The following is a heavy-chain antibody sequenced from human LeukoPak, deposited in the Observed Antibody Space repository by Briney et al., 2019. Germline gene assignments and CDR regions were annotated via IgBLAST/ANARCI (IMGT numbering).Heavy chain of an antibody. Sequence: SETLSLTCTVSGGSISSGSYYWSWIRQPAGKGLEWIGRIYTSGSTNYNPSLKSRVTISVDTSKNQFSLKLSSVTAADTAVYYCATVGDYYDSSGYRAFDIWGQGTMVTVSS. V-gene: IGHV4-61*02. CDR2: IYTSGST. CDR1: GGSISSGSYY. D-gene: IGHD3-22*01. CDR3: ATVGDYYDSSGYRAFDI. J-gene: IGHJ3*02.